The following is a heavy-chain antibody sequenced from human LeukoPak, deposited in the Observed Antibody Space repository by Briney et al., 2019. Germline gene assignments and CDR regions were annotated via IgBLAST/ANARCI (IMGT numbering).Heavy chain of an antibody. CDR1: GFTFRTYW. D-gene: IGHD3-16*02. Sequence: QSGGSLRLSCAASGFTFRTYWMSWVRQAPGKGLEWVANIKQDGSDKFYADSMKGRFTISRDNAKNSVYLQMDSLRVEDTAVYYCTRDYRGKDVWGRGTTVTVSS. CDR2: IKQDGSDK. V-gene: IGHV3-7*01. CDR3: TRDYRGKDV. J-gene: IGHJ6*02.